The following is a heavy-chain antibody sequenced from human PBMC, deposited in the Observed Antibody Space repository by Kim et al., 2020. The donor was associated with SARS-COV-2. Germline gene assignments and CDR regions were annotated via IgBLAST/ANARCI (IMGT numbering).Heavy chain of an antibody. CDR2: ISSSGSTI. CDR3: AREGLTRPPDYYYYYGMDV. D-gene: IGHD2-2*01. J-gene: IGHJ6*02. CDR1: GFTFSSYE. V-gene: IGHV3-48*03. Sequence: GGSLRLSCAASGFTFSSYEMNWVRQAPGKGLEWVSYISSSGSTIYYADSVKGRFTISRDNAKNSLYLQMNSLRAEDTAVYYCAREGLTRPPDYYYYYGMDVWGQGTTVTVSS.